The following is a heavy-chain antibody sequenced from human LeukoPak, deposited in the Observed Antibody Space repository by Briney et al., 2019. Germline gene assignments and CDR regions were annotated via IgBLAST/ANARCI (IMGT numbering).Heavy chain of an antibody. Sequence: ASVKVSCKASGYTFTGYYMHWVRQAPGQGLEWMGWINPNSGGTNYAQKFQGRVTMTRDTSISTAYMELSRLRSDDTAVYYCPCGTAARYYFDYWGQGTLVTVSS. V-gene: IGHV1-2*02. J-gene: IGHJ4*02. D-gene: IGHD2-15*01. CDR3: PCGTAARYYFDY. CDR1: GYTFTGYY. CDR2: INPNSGGT.